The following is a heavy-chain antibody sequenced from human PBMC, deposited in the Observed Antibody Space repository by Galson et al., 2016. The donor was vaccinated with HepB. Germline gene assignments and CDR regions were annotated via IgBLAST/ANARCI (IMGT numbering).Heavy chain of an antibody. CDR3: ARSNLLRFLGTFYYGIDV. CDR2: ISSSSGYI. V-gene: IGHV3-21*04. D-gene: IGHD3-3*01. Sequence: SLRLSCAGSGFTFRAYHMMWVRQAPGKGLEWVSYISSSSGYIYYADSVKGRFTISRDNSKNAVYLQMDSLRADDTAVYYCARSNLLRFLGTFYYGIDVWGQGSTVSV. CDR1: GFTFRAYH. J-gene: IGHJ6*02.